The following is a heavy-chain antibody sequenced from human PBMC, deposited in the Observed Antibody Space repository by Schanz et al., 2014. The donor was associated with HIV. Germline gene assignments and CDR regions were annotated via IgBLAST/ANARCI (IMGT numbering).Heavy chain of an antibody. CDR1: GFTFSNHG. Sequence: QAQLVESGGGVVQPGKSLRLSCAASGFTFSNHGMHWVRQAPGKGLEWVAAMWYDESHKGYADSVKGRFTISRDNSKNTLYLQMNSLRVEDTAVYYCANEEVPNDYWGQGTLVTVSS. CDR3: ANEEVPNDY. J-gene: IGHJ4*02. CDR2: MWYDESHK. V-gene: IGHV3-33*06.